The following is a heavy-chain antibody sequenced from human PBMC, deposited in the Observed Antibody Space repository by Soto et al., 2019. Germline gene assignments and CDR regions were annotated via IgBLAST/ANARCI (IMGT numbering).Heavy chain of an antibody. D-gene: IGHD2-2*01. V-gene: IGHV4-39*01. J-gene: IGHJ5*02. CDR1: GGSISSSSYY. Sequence: QLQLQESGPGLVKPSETLSLTCTVSGGSISSSSYYWGWIRQPPGKGLEWIGSIYYSGSTYYNPSLKSRVTISVDTPQTRFSLRLTSVNAADTAVYYCARHLDCSSTSCYFSWFDPWGQGSLVTVSS. CDR3: ARHLDCSSTSCYFSWFDP. CDR2: IYYSGST.